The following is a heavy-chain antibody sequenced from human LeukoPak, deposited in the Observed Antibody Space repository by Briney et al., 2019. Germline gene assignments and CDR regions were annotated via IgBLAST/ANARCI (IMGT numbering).Heavy chain of an antibody. CDR3: ASLRGYSGYARFDP. D-gene: IGHD5-12*01. Sequence: ASVKVSRKASGGTFSSYAISWVRQAPGQGLEWMGGIIPIFGTANYAQKFQGRVTITTDESTSTAYMELSSLRSEDTAVYYCASLRGYSGYARFDPWGQGTLVTVSS. J-gene: IGHJ5*02. V-gene: IGHV1-69*05. CDR1: GGTFSSYA. CDR2: IIPIFGTA.